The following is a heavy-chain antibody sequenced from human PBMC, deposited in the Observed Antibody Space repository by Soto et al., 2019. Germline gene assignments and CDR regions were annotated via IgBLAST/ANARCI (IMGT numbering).Heavy chain of an antibody. CDR2: IYPQDSDT. CDR3: ARQRAWNDAFDF. V-gene: IGHV5-51*01. Sequence: LKIPSQGSGYSFPTSWIGWVRQMPGQGLEWMGVIYPQDSDTRYSPSFEGQVTFSADTSLSTAYLQWNSLKASDTATYYCARQRAWNDAFDFWGQGTLVTVSS. D-gene: IGHD1-1*01. J-gene: IGHJ4*02. CDR1: GYSFPTSW.